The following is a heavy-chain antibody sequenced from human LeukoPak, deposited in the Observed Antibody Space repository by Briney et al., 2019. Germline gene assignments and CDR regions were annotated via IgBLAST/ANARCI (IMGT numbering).Heavy chain of an antibody. D-gene: IGHD7-27*01. CDR2: IYYSGST. CDR3: ASNWGGDEYYFDY. V-gene: IGHV4-39*01. CDR1: GGSIRSSSYY. J-gene: IGHJ4*02. Sequence: SETLSLTCTVSGGSIRSSSYYWGWIRQPPGKGLEWIASIYYSGSTYYNPSLKSRVTISVDTSKNQFSLRLSSVTAADTAVYYCASNWGGDEYYFDYWGQGSLVTVTS.